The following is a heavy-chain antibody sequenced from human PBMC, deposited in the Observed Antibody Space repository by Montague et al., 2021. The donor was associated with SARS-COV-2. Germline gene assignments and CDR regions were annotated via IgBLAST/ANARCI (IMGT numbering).Heavy chain of an antibody. CDR2: LSYDERNQ. D-gene: IGHD4-23*01. CDR3: AKGRTIIINSPFDY. CDR1: GFPISNYV. V-gene: IGHV3-30*04. J-gene: IGHJ4*02. Sequence: SLSFSASGFPISNYVLHWVRQAPGKGLEWVALLSYDERNQYYADSVKGRFTITRDNSKTTLYLQMNSLTIDDTAVYYCAKGRTIIINSPFDYWGQGTPVTVSS.